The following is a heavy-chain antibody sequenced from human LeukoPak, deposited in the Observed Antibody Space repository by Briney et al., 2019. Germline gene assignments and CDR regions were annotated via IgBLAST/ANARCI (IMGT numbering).Heavy chain of an antibody. CDR1: GGSISSSLYY. D-gene: IGHD3-10*01. J-gene: IGHJ5*02. CDR3: ARANFGELQNNWFDP. Sequence: SETLSLTCTVSGGSISSSLYYWGWIRQPPGKGLEWIGSIYYSRSTFYNPSLRSRVTISVDTSKNQFSLKLSSVTAADTAVYYCARANFGELQNNWFDPWGQGTLVTVSS. V-gene: IGHV4-39*01. CDR2: IYYSRST.